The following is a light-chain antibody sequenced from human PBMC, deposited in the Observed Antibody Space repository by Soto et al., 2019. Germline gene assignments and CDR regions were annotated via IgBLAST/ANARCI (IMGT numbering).Light chain of an antibody. CDR2: RNN. Sequence: QSVLTQPPSASGTPGQRVTISCSGSSSNIGSNYVYWYQQLPGTAPKLLIYRNNQRPSGVPDRFSGSKSGTSDSLAISGLRSEDEADYYCAAWDDSLSEVFGGGTKLTVL. CDR1: SSNIGSNY. V-gene: IGLV1-47*01. CDR3: AAWDDSLSEV. J-gene: IGLJ2*01.